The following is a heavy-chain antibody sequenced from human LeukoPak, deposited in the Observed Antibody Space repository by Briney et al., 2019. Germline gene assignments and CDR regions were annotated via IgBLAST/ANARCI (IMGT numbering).Heavy chain of an antibody. CDR2: INPSGGST. J-gene: IGHJ6*02. Sequence: ASVKVSCKASGYTFTSYYMHWVRQAPGQGLEWMGIINPSGGSTSYAQKFQGRVTMTRDTSTSTVYMELSSLRSEDTAVYYCARRYCSGGSCYSDGYYGMDVWGQGTTVTVSS. CDR3: ARRYCSGGSCYSDGYYGMDV. D-gene: IGHD2-15*01. CDR1: GYTFTSYY. V-gene: IGHV1-46*01.